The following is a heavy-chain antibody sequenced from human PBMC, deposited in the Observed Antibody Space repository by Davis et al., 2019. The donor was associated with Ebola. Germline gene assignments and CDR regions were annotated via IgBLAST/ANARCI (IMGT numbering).Heavy chain of an antibody. Sequence: PSETLSLTCGVYGGSFSGYYWSWIRQPPGKGLEWIGEINHSGSANYNPSLKSRVTISVDTSKNQFSLKLSSVTAADTAVYYCASSSWYGGSYYYYMDVWGKGTTVTVSS. V-gene: IGHV4-34*01. CDR3: ASSSWYGGSYYYYMDV. D-gene: IGHD6-13*01. CDR2: INHSGSA. J-gene: IGHJ6*03. CDR1: GGSFSGYY.